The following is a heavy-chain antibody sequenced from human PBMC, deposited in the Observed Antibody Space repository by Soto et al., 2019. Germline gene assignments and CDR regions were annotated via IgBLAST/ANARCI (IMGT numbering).Heavy chain of an antibody. J-gene: IGHJ5*02. CDR1: GFTFGTTD. V-gene: IGHV3-23*01. Sequence: QLLQSGGGLVQPGGSLTLSCAASGFTFGTTDMSWVRQAPGEGLEWVSTIDGSGGITYYADSVKGRFTISRDNSRNTVDLPMNSLRGDDPALYYCVKNSGWFNTWGQGALVTVSS. CDR3: VKNSGWFNT. CDR2: IDGSGGIT. D-gene: IGHD3-10*01.